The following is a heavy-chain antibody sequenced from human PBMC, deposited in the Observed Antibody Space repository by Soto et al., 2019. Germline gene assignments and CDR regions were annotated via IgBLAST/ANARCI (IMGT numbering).Heavy chain of an antibody. D-gene: IGHD6-13*01. J-gene: IGHJ6*02. CDR1: GFTFSSHA. V-gene: IGHV3-33*01. CDR3: ARDGQQLAPYTMDV. Sequence: PGGSLRLSCGASGFTFSSHAIHWVRQAPGKGLEWVAQVWSDGSNKYYADSVKGRFTISRDSSKNTVFLQMSSLRVEDTAVYHCARDGQQLAPYTMDVWGQGTTVTVSS. CDR2: VWSDGSNK.